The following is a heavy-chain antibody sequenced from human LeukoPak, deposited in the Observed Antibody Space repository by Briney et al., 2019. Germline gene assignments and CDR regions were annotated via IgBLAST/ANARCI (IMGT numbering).Heavy chain of an antibody. CDR2: ISSSSSYI. CDR1: GFTFSSYA. CDR3: ARDSVWSGYYRKNDY. Sequence: PGGSLRLSCAASGFTFSSYAMSWVRQAPGKGLEWVSSISSSSSYIYYADSVKGRFTISRDNAKNSLYLQMNSLRAEDTAVYYCARDSVWSGYYRKNDYWGQGTPVTVSS. V-gene: IGHV3-21*01. D-gene: IGHD3-3*01. J-gene: IGHJ4*02.